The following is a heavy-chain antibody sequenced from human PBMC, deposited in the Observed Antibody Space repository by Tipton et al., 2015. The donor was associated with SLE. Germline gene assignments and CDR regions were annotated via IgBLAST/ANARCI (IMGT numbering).Heavy chain of an antibody. D-gene: IGHD4/OR15-4a*01. CDR3: ARDRVLFDF. CDR1: GDSISSYY. Sequence: TLSLTCTVYGDSISSYYWNWIRQPPGKGLEWLGYVYYSGGTNYNPSLKSRVTISVDTSKNQSSLKLTSVTAADSAVYYCARDRVLFDFWGQGTLVTVSS. V-gene: IGHV4-59*12. CDR2: VYYSGGT. J-gene: IGHJ4*02.